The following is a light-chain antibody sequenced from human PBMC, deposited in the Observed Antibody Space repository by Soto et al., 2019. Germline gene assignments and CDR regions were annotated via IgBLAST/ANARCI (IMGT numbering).Light chain of an antibody. Sequence: DIQMTQSPSTLSASVGDRVTITCRASQSISNWLAWYQQKPGKVPKLLFYKASTLESGVPSRFSGSASGTEFTLTISSLQPDDFATYYCQRYDSFRTFGQGTKVDIK. J-gene: IGKJ1*01. CDR3: QRYDSFRT. V-gene: IGKV1-5*03. CDR1: QSISNW. CDR2: KAS.